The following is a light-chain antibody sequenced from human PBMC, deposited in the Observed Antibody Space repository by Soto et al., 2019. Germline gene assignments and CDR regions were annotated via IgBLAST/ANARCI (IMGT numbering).Light chain of an antibody. CDR3: SSYTSFSTYV. CDR2: EVS. CDR1: SSDVGGYNY. V-gene: IGLV2-14*01. Sequence: QSVLTQPASVSWSPGQSITISCTGTSSDVGGYNYVSWYQQHPGKAPQLMIYEVSNRPSGVSNRVSGSKSDNTASLTISGLQAEDEADYYCSSYTSFSTYVFGTGTKVTVL. J-gene: IGLJ1*01.